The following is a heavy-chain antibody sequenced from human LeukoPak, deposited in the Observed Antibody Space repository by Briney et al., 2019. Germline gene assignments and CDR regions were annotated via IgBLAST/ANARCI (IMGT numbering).Heavy chain of an antibody. CDR1: GFTFSSYG. J-gene: IGHJ6*03. V-gene: IGHV3-30*02. D-gene: IGHD6-13*01. Sequence: GGSLRLSCAASGFTFSSYGMHWVRQAPGKGLEWVAFIRYDGSNKYYADSVKGRFTISRDNSKNTLYLQMNSLRAEDTAVYYCARGPFGAAPEEPYYYYMDVWGKGTTVTVSS. CDR2: IRYDGSNK. CDR3: ARGPFGAAPEEPYYYYMDV.